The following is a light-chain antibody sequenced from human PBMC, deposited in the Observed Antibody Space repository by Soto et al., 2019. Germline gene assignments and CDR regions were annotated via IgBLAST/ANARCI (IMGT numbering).Light chain of an antibody. J-gene: IGLJ1*01. CDR2: RNN. Sequence: QSVLTQPPWASGTPGQRVTISCSGSSSNIGSNYVYWYQQLPGTAPKLLIYRNNQRPSGVPDRFSGSKSGTSASLAISGLRSEDEADYYCAAWDDSLSGYVFGTGTKVTVL. CDR3: AAWDDSLSGYV. V-gene: IGLV1-47*01. CDR1: SSNIGSNY.